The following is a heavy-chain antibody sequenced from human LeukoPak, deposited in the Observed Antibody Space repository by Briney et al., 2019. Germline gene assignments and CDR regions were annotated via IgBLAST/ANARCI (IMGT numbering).Heavy chain of an antibody. J-gene: IGHJ4*02. D-gene: IGHD3-22*01. CDR1: GFTFSSYS. CDR3: AKAGAMILQHYFDY. CDR2: ISSSSSYI. V-gene: IGHV3-21*01. Sequence: KTGGSLRLSCAASGFTFSSYSMNWVRQAPGKGLEWVSSISSSSSYIYYADSVKGRFTISRDNAKNSLYLQMNSLRAEDTALYYCAKAGAMILQHYFDYWGQGTLVTVSS.